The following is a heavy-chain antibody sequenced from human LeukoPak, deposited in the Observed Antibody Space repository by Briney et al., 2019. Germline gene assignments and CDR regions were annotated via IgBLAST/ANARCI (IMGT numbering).Heavy chain of an antibody. CDR1: GGTFSSYA. CDR3: ARVIAATYTPFGCFGP. D-gene: IGHD6-13*01. J-gene: IGHJ5*02. V-gene: IGHV1-2*02. CDR2: INPNSGGT. Sequence: ASVKVSCKASGGTFSSYAISWVRQAPGQGLEWIGWINPNSGGTNYAQNFQGRVTMTRDTSISTAYMELSSLRSDDTAVYFCARVIAATYTPFGCFGPWGQGTLVTVSS.